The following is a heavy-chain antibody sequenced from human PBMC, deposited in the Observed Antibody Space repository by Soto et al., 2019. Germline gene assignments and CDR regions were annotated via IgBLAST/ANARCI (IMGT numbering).Heavy chain of an antibody. D-gene: IGHD4-17*01. CDR3: ARHYPDYGGLYYYGMDV. CDR2: IYYSGST. Sequence: PETLSLTCTYSGGSISSSSYYWGWIRQPPGKGLEWIGSIYYSGSTYYNPSLKSRVTISVDTSKNQFSLKLSSVTAADTAVYYCARHYPDYGGLYYYGMDVWGQGTTVTVSS. CDR1: GGSISSSSYY. J-gene: IGHJ6*02. V-gene: IGHV4-39*01.